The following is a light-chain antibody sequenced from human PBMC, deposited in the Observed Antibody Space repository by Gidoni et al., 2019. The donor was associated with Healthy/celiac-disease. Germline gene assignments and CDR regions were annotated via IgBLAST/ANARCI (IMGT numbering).Light chain of an antibody. Sequence: VLTRSPGTLSLSPGERATLSCRASQSVRSSYISWYQQKPGQAPSLLIDGASSSATVLPVLFSGSASGTDFTLTISRLDPEDFAVYYCQHYGSSPWTFGQGTKVEIK. CDR3: QHYGSSPWT. V-gene: IGKV3-20*01. J-gene: IGKJ1*01. CDR2: GAS. CDR1: QSVRSSY.